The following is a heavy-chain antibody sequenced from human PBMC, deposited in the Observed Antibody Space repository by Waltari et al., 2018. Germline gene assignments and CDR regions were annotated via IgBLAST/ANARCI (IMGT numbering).Heavy chain of an antibody. J-gene: IGHJ4*02. CDR1: GFTFSSYG. Sequence: QVQLVESGGGVVQPGGSLRLSCAASGFTFSSYGMHCVRQAPGKGLEWVAFIRYDVSNKNYADSVKCRFTISRDNSKNTLYLQMNSLRAEDTAVYYCAKDLRIAAAGTDYWGQGTLVTVSS. CDR2: IRYDVSNK. V-gene: IGHV3-30*02. D-gene: IGHD6-13*01. CDR3: AKDLRIAAAGTDY.